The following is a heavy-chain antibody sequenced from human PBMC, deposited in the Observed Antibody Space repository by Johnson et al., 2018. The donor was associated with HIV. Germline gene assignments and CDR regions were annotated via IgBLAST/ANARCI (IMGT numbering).Heavy chain of an antibody. CDR2: IKQDGSEK. J-gene: IGHJ3*02. V-gene: IGHV3-7*03. D-gene: IGHD1-26*01. CDR1: GFTFSSYW. CDR3: ARPIARGASNI. Sequence: VQLVESGGGLVQPGGSLRLSCAASGFTFSSYWMTWVRQAPGKGLEWVANIKQDGSEKYYVDSVRGRFTISRDNAKNLLYLQMNSLRAEDTAVYYCARPIARGASNIWGPGTMVTVSS.